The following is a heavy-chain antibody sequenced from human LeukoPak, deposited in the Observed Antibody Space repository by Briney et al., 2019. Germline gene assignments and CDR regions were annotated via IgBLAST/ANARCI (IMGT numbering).Heavy chain of an antibody. Sequence: SETLSLTCTVSGGSISSYYWSWIRQPPGKGLEWIGYIYYSGSTNYNPSLKSRVTLSVDTSKDQFSLKLSSVTAADTAVYYCARARPYNWKHDAFGIWGQGTMVTVSS. D-gene: IGHD1-20*01. J-gene: IGHJ3*02. CDR1: GGSISSYY. CDR2: IYYSGST. V-gene: IGHV4-59*01. CDR3: ARARPYNWKHDAFGI.